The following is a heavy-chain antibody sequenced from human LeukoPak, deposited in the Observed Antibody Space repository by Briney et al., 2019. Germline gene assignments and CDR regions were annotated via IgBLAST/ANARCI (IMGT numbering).Heavy chain of an antibody. CDR2: INPSGGST. Sequence: ASVKVSCKASGYTFTSYYMHWVRQAPGQGLEWMGIINPSGGSTSYARKFQGRVTMTRDTFTSTVYMELSSLRSEDTAVYYCARAAYYYDSSGYSLLFDYWGQGTLVTVSS. CDR1: GYTFTSYY. CDR3: ARAAYYYDSSGYSLLFDY. J-gene: IGHJ4*02. D-gene: IGHD3-22*01. V-gene: IGHV1-46*01.